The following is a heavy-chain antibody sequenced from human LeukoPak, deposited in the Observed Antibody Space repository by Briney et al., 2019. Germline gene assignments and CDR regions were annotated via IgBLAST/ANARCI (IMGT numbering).Heavy chain of an antibody. CDR3: GSRRTAMFGVIKGPIDY. J-gene: IGHJ4*02. Sequence: PSETLSLTCAVYGGSFSDYYWTWIRQPPGKGLEWIGEINHSGSPNNNPSLKSRVSISFDTSKNQFSLKLTSVTAADTAVYYCGSRRTAMFGVIKGPIDYWGQGTLVTVS. D-gene: IGHD3-3*01. CDR2: INHSGSP. CDR1: GGSFSDYY. V-gene: IGHV4-34*01.